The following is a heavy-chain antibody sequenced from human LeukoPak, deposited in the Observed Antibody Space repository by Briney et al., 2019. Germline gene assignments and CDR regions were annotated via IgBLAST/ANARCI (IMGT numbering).Heavy chain of an antibody. CDR3: ARVVCRGNTCYSDFDS. V-gene: IGHV4-34*01. CDR2: IYQSGST. Sequence: PSETLSLTCAVYGVSFSGYYWSWIRQPPGKGLEWIGEIYQSGSTNYNPSLKSRLTISVDPSKNQFSLKLTSVTAADTAVYYCARVVCRGNTCYSDFDSWGQGTPVTVSS. D-gene: IGHD2-15*01. CDR1: GVSFSGYY. J-gene: IGHJ4*02.